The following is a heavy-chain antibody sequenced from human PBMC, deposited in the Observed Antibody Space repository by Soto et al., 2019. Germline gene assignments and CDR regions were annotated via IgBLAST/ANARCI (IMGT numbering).Heavy chain of an antibody. CDR3: AHSPWGSAPDY. CDR2: IYWNDDK. Sequence: QITLKESGPTLVKPTENLTLTCTVSGFPLSARGVGVGCIRQHPGKALEWLAVIYWNDDKRYSPSLKSRLTITKDTSKNQVVLTMTNTDPVDTAKYYCAHSPWGSAPDYWGQGTLVTVSS. V-gene: IGHV2-5*01. D-gene: IGHD3-16*01. CDR1: GFPLSARGVG. J-gene: IGHJ4*02.